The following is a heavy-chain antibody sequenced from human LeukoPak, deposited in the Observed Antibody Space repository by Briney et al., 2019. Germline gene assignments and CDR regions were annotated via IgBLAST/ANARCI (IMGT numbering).Heavy chain of an antibody. J-gene: IGHJ4*02. Sequence: LTGTSLRLSCLASGFTFSSSGMHWVRQAPGKGLEWVALIWYDGSNQCYADSVKGRFTISRDNPKNTLYLQMNSLRAEDTAVYFCAKRGVVIRVILVGFHKEAYYFDSWGQGALVTVSS. CDR1: GFTFSSSG. CDR2: IWYDGSNQ. V-gene: IGHV3-33*06. D-gene: IGHD3-22*01. CDR3: AKRGVVIRVILVGFHKEAYYFDS.